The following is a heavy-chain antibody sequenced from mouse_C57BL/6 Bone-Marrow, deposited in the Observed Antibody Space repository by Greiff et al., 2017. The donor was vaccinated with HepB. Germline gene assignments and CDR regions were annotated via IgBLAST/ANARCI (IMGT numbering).Heavy chain of an antibody. CDR2: ISDGGSYT. CDR1: GFTFSSYA. CDR3: ARSYSNYSYYAMDY. V-gene: IGHV5-4*03. J-gene: IGHJ4*01. D-gene: IGHD2-5*01. Sequence: EVMLVESGGGLVKPGGSLKLSCAASGFTFSSYAMSWVRQTPEKRLEWVATISDGGSYTYYPDNVKGRFTISRDNAKNNLYLQMSHLKSEDTAMYYCARSYSNYSYYAMDYWGQGTSVTVSS.